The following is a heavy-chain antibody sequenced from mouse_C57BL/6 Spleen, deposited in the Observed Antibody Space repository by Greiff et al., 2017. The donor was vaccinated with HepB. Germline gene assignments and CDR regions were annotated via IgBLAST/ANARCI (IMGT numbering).Heavy chain of an antibody. Sequence: QVQLQQPGAELVKPGASVKMSCKASGYTFTSYWITWVKQRPGQGLEWIGDIYPGSGSTNYNEKFKSKATLTVATSSSTAYMQLSSLTSEDSAVYYCAREGYGSRAMDYWGQGTSVTVSS. CDR3: AREGYGSRAMDY. J-gene: IGHJ4*01. CDR1: GYTFTSYW. V-gene: IGHV1-55*01. CDR2: IYPGSGST. D-gene: IGHD1-1*01.